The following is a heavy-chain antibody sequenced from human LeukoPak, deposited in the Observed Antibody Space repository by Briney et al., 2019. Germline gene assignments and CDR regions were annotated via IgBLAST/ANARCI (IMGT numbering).Heavy chain of an antibody. J-gene: IGHJ5*01. CDR2: ISSSTTI. V-gene: IGHV3-48*01. CDR1: GFTFSSYS. CDR3: ARRTTVRGVGWFDS. Sequence: GGSLRLSCVASGFTFSSYSMNWVRQAPGKGLEWVSYISSSTTIYYADSVKGRFTISRDNAKNSLYLQMSSLRAEDTAVYYCARRTTVRGVGWFDSWGQGILVTVSS. D-gene: IGHD3-10*01.